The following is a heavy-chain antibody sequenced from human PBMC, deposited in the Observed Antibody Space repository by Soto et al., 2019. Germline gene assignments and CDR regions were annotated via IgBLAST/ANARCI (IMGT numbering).Heavy chain of an antibody. CDR2: INPGGGNT. J-gene: IGHJ4*02. CDR1: GYTFTSYY. Sequence: ASVKVSCKASGYTFTSYYMHWVRPAPGQGLEWMGIINPGGGNTSYAQKFQGRVTMTRDTSTSTVYMELSSLRSEDTAVYYCARVLAAAGTGTFGYWGQGTLVTVSS. V-gene: IGHV1-46*03. CDR3: ARVLAAAGTGTFGY. D-gene: IGHD6-13*01.